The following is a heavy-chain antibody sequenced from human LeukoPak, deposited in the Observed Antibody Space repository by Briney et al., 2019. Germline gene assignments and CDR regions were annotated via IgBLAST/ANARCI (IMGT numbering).Heavy chain of an antibody. CDR1: GYTLTELS. Sequence: ASVKVSCKVSGYTLTELSMHWVRQAPGKGLEWMGGFDPEDGETIYAQKFQGRVTMTRDTSISTAYMELSRLRSDDTAVYYCARDSSYYDFWSGYYTETPDYWGQGTLVTVSS. D-gene: IGHD3-3*01. V-gene: IGHV1-24*01. CDR2: FDPEDGET. J-gene: IGHJ4*02. CDR3: ARDSSYYDFWSGYYTETPDY.